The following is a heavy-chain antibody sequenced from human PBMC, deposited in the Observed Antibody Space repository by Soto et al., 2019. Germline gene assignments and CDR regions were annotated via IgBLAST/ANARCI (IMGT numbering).Heavy chain of an antibody. CDR1: GGTFSSYA. Sequence: SVKVSCKASGGTFSSYAISWVRQAPGQGLEWMGGIIPIFGTANYAQKFQGRVTITADESTSTAYMELSSLRSEDTAVYYCARAWGWLPFRNTYYYYGMDVWGQGNTVTVSS. CDR3: ARAWGWLPFRNTYYYYGMDV. CDR2: IIPIFGTA. D-gene: IGHD5-18*01. V-gene: IGHV1-69*13. J-gene: IGHJ6*02.